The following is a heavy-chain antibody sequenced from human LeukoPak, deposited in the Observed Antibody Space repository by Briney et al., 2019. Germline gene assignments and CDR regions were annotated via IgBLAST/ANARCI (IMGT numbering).Heavy chain of an antibody. J-gene: IGHJ4*02. CDR1: GYTFTSYA. CDR3: ARDHGTSGWYGHYFDS. CDR2: ISAGNGNT. V-gene: IGHV1-3*01. Sequence: ASVKVSCKASGYTFTSYAIHWVRQAPGQRLEWMGWISAGNGNTKYSQNFQGRVTFISNTSATTAFMELSSLRSEDAAVYYCARDHGTSGWYGHYFDSWGQGTLVTVSS. D-gene: IGHD6-19*01.